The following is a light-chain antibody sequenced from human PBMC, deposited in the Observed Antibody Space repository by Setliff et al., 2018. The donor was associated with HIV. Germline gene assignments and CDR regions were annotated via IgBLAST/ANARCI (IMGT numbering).Light chain of an antibody. V-gene: IGLV2-23*01. Sequence: QSVLTQPASVSGSHGQSITISCTGTSGDVGRYNLVSWYQQQPGKPPKLMIYQASKRPSGVSSRFSGSKSGNTASLTISGLQAEDEADYYCCSNTGSNTYVFGTGTKVTVL. CDR2: QAS. J-gene: IGLJ1*01. CDR3: CSNTGSNTYV. CDR1: SGDVGRYNL.